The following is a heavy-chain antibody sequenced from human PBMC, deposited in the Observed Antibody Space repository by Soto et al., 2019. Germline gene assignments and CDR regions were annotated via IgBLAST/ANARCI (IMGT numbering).Heavy chain of an antibody. Sequence: QVQLVHSGPGVKKPGSSVKVSCKASGGTFSSYPINWVRQAPGQGLEWMGEIIPIFGTANYAQKFQGRVTITADESTSTAYMELSSLRSEDTAVYYCARDGGRHSGGIDYWGQGTLVTVSS. CDR3: ARDGGRHSGGIDY. D-gene: IGHD1-26*01. V-gene: IGHV1-69*01. CDR2: IIPIFGTA. CDR1: GGTFSSYP. J-gene: IGHJ4*02.